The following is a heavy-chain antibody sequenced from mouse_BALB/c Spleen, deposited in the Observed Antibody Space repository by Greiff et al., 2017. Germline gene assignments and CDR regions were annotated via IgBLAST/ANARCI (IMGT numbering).Heavy chain of an antibody. J-gene: IGHJ1*01. Sequence: DVMLVESGGGLVQPGGSLKLSCAASGFTFSSYGMSWVRQTPDKRLELVATINSNGGSTYYPDSVKGRFTISRDNAKNTLYLQMSSLKSEDTAMYYCAREDYGSSYVSYWYFDVWGEGTTVTVSS. CDR2: INSNGGST. D-gene: IGHD1-1*01. V-gene: IGHV5-6-3*01. CDR3: AREDYGSSYVSYWYFDV. CDR1: GFTFSSYG.